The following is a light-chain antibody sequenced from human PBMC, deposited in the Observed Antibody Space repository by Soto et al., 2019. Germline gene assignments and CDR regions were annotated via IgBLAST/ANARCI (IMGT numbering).Light chain of an antibody. CDR3: LQTTQFPWT. Sequence: DIVMTQSPLSLSVTPGQPASISCKSSQSLLNSGGKTYFYWYLQKPGQPPQLLIYEVFNRFSGVPDRVSGSGSGTDFTLNISRVEAEDVGFYYCLQTTQFPWTFGQGTQVEIK. CDR1: QSLLNSGGKTY. J-gene: IGKJ1*01. V-gene: IGKV2D-29*01. CDR2: EVF.